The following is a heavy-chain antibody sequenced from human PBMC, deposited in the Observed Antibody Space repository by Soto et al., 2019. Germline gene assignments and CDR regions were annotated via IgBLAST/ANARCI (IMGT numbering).Heavy chain of an antibody. V-gene: IGHV3-53*01. D-gene: IGHD1-26*01. CDR1: GFIVSSKY. CDR2: LYVSDAT. J-gene: IGHJ4*02. CDR3: ATWDRGIGDY. Sequence: EVQLVESGGGLIQPGGSLRLSCAASGFIVSSKYMSWVRQAPGKGLEWVSVLYVSDATYYADFVKGRLTVSRDNSKNTLFLQINSLTAEDTAVYYCATWDRGIGDYWGQGSLVTVSS.